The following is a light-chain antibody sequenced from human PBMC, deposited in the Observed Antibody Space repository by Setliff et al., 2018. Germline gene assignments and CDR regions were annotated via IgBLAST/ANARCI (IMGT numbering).Light chain of an antibody. V-gene: IGLV2-14*01. Sequence: SALTQPAAVSGSPGQSIAISCTGTTSDVGGYDYVSWYQHHPGKAPKLMIYEVSKRPSGVSDRFSGSKSGNTASLTISGLQAEDEADYYCLSYTSKTTHALFGGGTKVTVL. J-gene: IGLJ2*01. CDR3: LSYTSKTTHAL. CDR2: EVS. CDR1: TSDVGGYDY.